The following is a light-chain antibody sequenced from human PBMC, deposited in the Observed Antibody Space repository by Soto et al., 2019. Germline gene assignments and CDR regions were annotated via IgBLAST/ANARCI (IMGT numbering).Light chain of an antibody. Sequence: EIVLTQSPATRSVSPGERATLSCGASQSVSSYLAWYQQKPGQAPRLLIYDASNRATGIPARFSGSGSGTDFTLTISSLQHEDFAVYDGQQRSNWTITFGQGTRLEIK. J-gene: IGKJ5*01. CDR2: DAS. CDR3: QQRSNWTIT. V-gene: IGKV3-11*01. CDR1: QSVSSY.